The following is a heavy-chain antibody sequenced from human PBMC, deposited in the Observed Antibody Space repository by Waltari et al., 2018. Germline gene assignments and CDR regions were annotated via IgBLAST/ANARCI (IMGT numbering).Heavy chain of an antibody. D-gene: IGHD5-12*01. J-gene: IGHJ3*02. CDR3: ARLEWLQLTGVAFDI. Sequence: VQLQESGTGLVMPSETLSLTCAVSGYAISRGYYWGWIGQPPGKGLEWIGSCYHSGSTYYNPSLKSRVTISVDTSKNQFSLKLSSVTAADTAVYYCARLEWLQLTGVAFDIWGQGTMVTVSS. V-gene: IGHV4-38-2*01. CDR1: GYAISRGYY. CDR2: CYHSGST.